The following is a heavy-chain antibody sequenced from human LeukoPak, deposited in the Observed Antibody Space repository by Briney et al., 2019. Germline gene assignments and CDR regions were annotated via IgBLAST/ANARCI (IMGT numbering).Heavy chain of an antibody. CDR3: ARATGITGTIGIYGY. CDR1: GGSISSYY. V-gene: IGHV4-59*01. CDR2: IYCSGST. J-gene: IGHJ4*02. Sequence: PSETLSLTCTVSGGSISSYYWSWIRQPPGKGLEWIGYIYCSGSTNYNPSLKSRVTISVDTSKNQFSLKLSSVTAADTAVYYCARATGITGTIGIYGYWGQGTLVTVSS. D-gene: IGHD1-7*01.